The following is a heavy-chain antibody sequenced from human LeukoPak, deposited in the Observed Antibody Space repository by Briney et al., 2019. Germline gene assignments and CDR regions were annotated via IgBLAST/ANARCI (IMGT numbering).Heavy chain of an antibody. CDR1: GFTFSSYG. D-gene: IGHD2-15*01. V-gene: IGHV3-33*01. Sequence: GGSLRLSCAASGFTFSSYGMHWVRQAPGKGLEWVAVIWYDGSNKYYADSVKGRFTISRDNSKDTLYLQMNSLRAEDTAVYYCASPLGYCSGGSCYSGGAFDIWGQGTMVTVSS. CDR2: IWYDGSNK. J-gene: IGHJ3*02. CDR3: ASPLGYCSGGSCYSGGAFDI.